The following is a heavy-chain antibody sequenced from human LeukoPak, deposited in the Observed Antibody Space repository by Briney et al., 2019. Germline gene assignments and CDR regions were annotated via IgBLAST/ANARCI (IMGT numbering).Heavy chain of an antibody. V-gene: IGHV3-30*18. CDR1: GFTFSSYG. CDR3: AKDSTRGWYWELNNWFDP. D-gene: IGHD6-19*01. J-gene: IGHJ5*02. Sequence: GGSLRLSCAASGFTFSSYGMHWVRQAPGKGLEWVAVISYDGSNKYYADSVKGRFTNSRDNSKNTLYLQMNSLRAEGTAVYYCAKDSTRGWYWELNNWFDPWGQGTLVTVSS. CDR2: ISYDGSNK.